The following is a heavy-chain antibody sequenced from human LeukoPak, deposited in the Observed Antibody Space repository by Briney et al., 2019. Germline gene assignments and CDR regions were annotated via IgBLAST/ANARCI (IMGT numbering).Heavy chain of an antibody. Sequence: ASVKVSCKASGYTFTSYDINWVRQATGQGLEWMGWMNPNSGNTGYVQKFQGRVTMTRNTSISTAYMELGSLRSEDTAVYYCARGQRSVVVPAAMFIAKKYWFDPWGQGTLVAVSS. J-gene: IGHJ5*02. CDR1: GYTFTSYD. CDR2: MNPNSGNT. CDR3: ARGQRSVVVPAAMFIAKKYWFDP. D-gene: IGHD2-2*01. V-gene: IGHV1-8*01.